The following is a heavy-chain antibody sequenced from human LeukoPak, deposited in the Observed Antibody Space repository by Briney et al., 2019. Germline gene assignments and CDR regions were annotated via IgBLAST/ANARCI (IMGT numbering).Heavy chain of an antibody. CDR2: IYYSGST. CDR3: ASGYTRDAFDI. CDR1: GGSISNYY. Sequence: SETLSLTCTVSGGSISNYYWNWIRQPPGKGLEWIGYIYYSGSTNYNPSLKSRVTISVDTSKNQFSLKLSSVTAADTAVYYCASGYTRDAFDIWGQGTMVTVSS. D-gene: IGHD6-13*01. V-gene: IGHV4-59*01. J-gene: IGHJ3*02.